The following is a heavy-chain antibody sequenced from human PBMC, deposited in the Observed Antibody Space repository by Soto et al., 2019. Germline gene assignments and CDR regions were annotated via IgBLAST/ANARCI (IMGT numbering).Heavy chain of an antibody. CDR1: GGSVSSESHY. D-gene: IGHD2-2*01. V-gene: IGHV4-61*01. CDR3: TYDIVVVPAANSHYYYYGMDV. J-gene: IGHJ6*02. CDR2: IYYTGST. Sequence: SETLSLTCTVSGGSVSSESHYWSWIRQTPGKGLEWIGYIYYTGSTNYNPSLKGRVTMSVDTSRDQVSLRLRSVTRADTAVYYCTYDIVVVPAANSHYYYYGMDVWGQGTTVTVSS.